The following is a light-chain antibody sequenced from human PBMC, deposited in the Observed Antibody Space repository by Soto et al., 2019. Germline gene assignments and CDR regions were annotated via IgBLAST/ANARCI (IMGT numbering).Light chain of an antibody. CDR1: QSISNF. CDR3: QQSYTTVRS. Sequence: DLPMTQSPSSLSASVGDRVTISCRASQSISNFLNWYQQKPGKAPQLLIYAASRLHSGVPPRFSGSGAGTDFTLTISSLQPEDFATYFCQQSYTTVRSFGGGTKVE. CDR2: AAS. J-gene: IGKJ4*01. V-gene: IGKV1-39*01.